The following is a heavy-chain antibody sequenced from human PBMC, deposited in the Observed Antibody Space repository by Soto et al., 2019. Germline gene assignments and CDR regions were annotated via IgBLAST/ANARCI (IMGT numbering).Heavy chain of an antibody. V-gene: IGHV3-30*04. J-gene: IGHJ4*02. Sequence: XRSLRRTGAASGFTFRSYSLHWVRQAPGKGLEWVAVISRDGTNKYYVDSVKGRFTISRDNSKDTVYLQMNSLRDEDSAMFYCASSRSGAVADSFDVWGQGTLVTVSS. D-gene: IGHD3-3*01. CDR3: ASSRSGAVADSFDV. CDR2: ISRDGTNK. CDR1: GFTFRSYS.